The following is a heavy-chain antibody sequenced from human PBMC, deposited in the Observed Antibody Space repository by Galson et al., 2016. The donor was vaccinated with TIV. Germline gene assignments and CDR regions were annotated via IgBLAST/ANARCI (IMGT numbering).Heavy chain of an antibody. D-gene: IGHD3-10*01. CDR2: INPRTGGT. Sequence: SVKVSCKASGYTFTDYYIHWVRQAPGQGLEWMGWINPRTGGTDYAQNFQGRVTMTRDTSSSTAFLELSRLRFDDTAVYFCAPNDGGSDRPPFDYWGQGALVTFSS. CDR3: APNDGGSDRPPFDY. V-gene: IGHV1-2*02. J-gene: IGHJ4*02. CDR1: GYTFTDYY.